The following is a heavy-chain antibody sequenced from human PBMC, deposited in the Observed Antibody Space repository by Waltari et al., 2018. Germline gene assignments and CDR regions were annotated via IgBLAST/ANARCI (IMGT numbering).Heavy chain of an antibody. D-gene: IGHD2-8*02. CDR2: IDPRRRDT. J-gene: IGHJ4*02. CDR3: ARGPNTGAFDY. CDR1: GYTFTDYF. Sequence: QVQLVQSGAEVKKPGASVKVSCKASGYTFTDYFIHWMRQVPGQGLEWMGWIDPRRRDTSYAQNLKGRVTMPRDTSIGTIYMELSSLRSDDTAVYYCARGPNTGAFDYWGQGTLVTVSS. V-gene: IGHV1-2*02.